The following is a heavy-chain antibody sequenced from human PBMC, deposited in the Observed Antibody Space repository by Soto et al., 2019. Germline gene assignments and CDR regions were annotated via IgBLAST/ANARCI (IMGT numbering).Heavy chain of an antibody. J-gene: IGHJ4*02. CDR2: ITGSGGTI. Sequence: EVQLLESEGGLVQPGGSLRLSCVGSGFSFSKYAMIWVRQAPGKGQEWVSGITGSGGTIEYAASVKGRFTISRDNSKNTVYLQMNSLRAEDTAMYYCAKDAVYGDGLWLVADWGQGTLVTVS. D-gene: IGHD2-21*02. CDR3: AKDAVYGDGLWLVAD. V-gene: IGHV3-23*01. CDR1: GFSFSKYA.